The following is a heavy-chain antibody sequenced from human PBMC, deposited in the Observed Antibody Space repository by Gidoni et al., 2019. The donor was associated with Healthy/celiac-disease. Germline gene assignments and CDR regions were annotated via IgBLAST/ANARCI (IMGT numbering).Heavy chain of an antibody. V-gene: IGHV1-3*01. J-gene: IGHJ4*02. Sequence: QVQLVQSGAAVKKPGASGKVSCKASGYTFTRYDINWVSQAPGQRLEWMGWINAGNGNTKYSQKFQGRVTITRDTSASTAYMELSSLRSEDTAVYYCARDLGTDYYDSSGYYEGLPQYYFDYWGQGTLVTVSS. CDR3: ARDLGTDYYDSSGYYEGLPQYYFDY. CDR2: INAGNGNT. D-gene: IGHD3-22*01. CDR1: GYTFTRYD.